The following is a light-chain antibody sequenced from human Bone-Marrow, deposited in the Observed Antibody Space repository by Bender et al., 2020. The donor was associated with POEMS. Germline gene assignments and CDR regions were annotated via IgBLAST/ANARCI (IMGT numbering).Light chain of an antibody. CDR2: HVT. V-gene: IGLV2-8*01. CDR1: SSDVGGYNY. CDR3: SSYTSSSTWV. J-gene: IGLJ3*02. Sequence: QSALTQPPSASGSPGQSVTISCTGTSSDVGGYNYVSWYQQYPGKAPTLMIYHVTKRPSGVPDRFSGSKSGNTASLTISGLQAEDEADYYCSSYTSSSTWVFGGGTKLTVL.